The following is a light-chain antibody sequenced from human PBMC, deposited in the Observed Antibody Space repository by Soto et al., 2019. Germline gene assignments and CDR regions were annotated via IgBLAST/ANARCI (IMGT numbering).Light chain of an antibody. V-gene: IGKV3-20*01. Sequence: EIVLTQSPGTLSLSPGERATLSFRASQSVSSYLAWYQQKPGQAPRLLIYGASSRATGIPDRFSGSGSGTDFTLSISRLEPEDFAVYYCQQYGSSPTTFGQGTRLEIK. CDR3: QQYGSSPTT. CDR2: GAS. CDR1: QSVSSY. J-gene: IGKJ5*01.